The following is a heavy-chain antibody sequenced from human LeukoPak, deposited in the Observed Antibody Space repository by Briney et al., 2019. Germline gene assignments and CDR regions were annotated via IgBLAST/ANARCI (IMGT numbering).Heavy chain of an antibody. J-gene: IGHJ6*03. V-gene: IGHV1-8*02. CDR1: GYTFTSYD. Sequence: ASVKLSCNASGYTFTSYDFNWVRQATAQGNEWMGWMNPNSGNTGYAQKFQGRVTMTRNTSISTAYMELSSLRSEDTAVYYCARGHSPVLRFLEWLPAYYMDVWGKGTTVTVSS. CDR2: MNPNSGNT. CDR3: ARGHSPVLRFLEWLPAYYMDV. D-gene: IGHD3-3*01.